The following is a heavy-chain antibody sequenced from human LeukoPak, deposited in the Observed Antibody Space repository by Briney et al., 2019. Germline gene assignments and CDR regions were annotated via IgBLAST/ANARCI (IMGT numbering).Heavy chain of an antibody. J-gene: IGHJ4*02. CDR1: VGTFSSYA. V-gene: IGHV1-69*06. CDR3: ARCSPGDSSNFYAVLQY. D-gene: IGHD3-22*01. CDR2: IIPVFGTT. Sequence: ASVKVSCKPSVGTFSSYAISWVRQAPGQGLEWMGGIIPVFGTTTYAQKFQAKVTMTADKSTNTAYLEISSLTSDDTAVYYCARCSPGDSSNFYAVLQYWGQGTQVTVST.